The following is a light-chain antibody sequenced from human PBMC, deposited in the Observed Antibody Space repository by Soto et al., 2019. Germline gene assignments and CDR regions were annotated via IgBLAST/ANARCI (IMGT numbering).Light chain of an antibody. V-gene: IGLV2-23*01. CDR3: CSYAGSSIYV. Sequence: QSVLTQPASVSGSPGQSITISCTGTSSDVGSYNLVSWYQQYPGKAPKFMIYEGSKRPSGVSNRFSGSKSGNTASLTISGLQAEDEADYYCCSYAGSSIYVFGPGTKLTVL. CDR1: SSDVGSYNL. CDR2: EGS. J-gene: IGLJ1*01.